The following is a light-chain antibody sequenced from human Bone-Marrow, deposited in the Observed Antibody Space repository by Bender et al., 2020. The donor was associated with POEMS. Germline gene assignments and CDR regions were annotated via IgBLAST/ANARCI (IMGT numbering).Light chain of an antibody. CDR2: RND. CDR3: QVWDSSIDRPD. V-gene: IGLV1-47*01. Sequence: QSVLTQPPSVSGTPGQRVTISCSGSSSTIGISYVFWYQQLPGTAPKLLIYRNDQRPSGVPDRFSGSKSGTSGSLAISRVEVGDEADYYCQVWDSSIDRPDFGGGTKLTVL. J-gene: IGLJ2*01. CDR1: SSTIGISY.